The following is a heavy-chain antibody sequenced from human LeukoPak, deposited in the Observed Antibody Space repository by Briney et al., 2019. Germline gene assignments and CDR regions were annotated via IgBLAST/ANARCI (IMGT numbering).Heavy chain of an antibody. CDR3: ARDFSSGSYYGDYYFDY. Sequence: GGSLRLSCAASGFTVSSNYMSWVRQAPGKGLEWVSVIHGNGNTYYADSVKGRFTISRDNAKNSLYLQMNSLRAEDTAVYYCARDFSSGSYYGDYYFDYWGQGTLVTVSS. D-gene: IGHD1-26*01. V-gene: IGHV3-66*01. J-gene: IGHJ4*02. CDR1: GFTVSSNY. CDR2: IHGNGNT.